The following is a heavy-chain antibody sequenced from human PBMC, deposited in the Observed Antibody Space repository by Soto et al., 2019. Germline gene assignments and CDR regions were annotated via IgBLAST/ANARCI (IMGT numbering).Heavy chain of an antibody. V-gene: IGHV3-30-3*01. J-gene: IGHJ4*02. Sequence: GGSLRLSCAASGFTFSSYAMHWVRQAPGKGLEWVAVISYDGSNKYYADSVKGRFTISRDNSKNTLYLQMNSLRAEDTAVYYCARDSQDSSSWYAYWGQGTLVTVSS. CDR3: ARDSQDSSSWYAY. CDR2: ISYDGSNK. D-gene: IGHD6-13*01. CDR1: GFTFSSYA.